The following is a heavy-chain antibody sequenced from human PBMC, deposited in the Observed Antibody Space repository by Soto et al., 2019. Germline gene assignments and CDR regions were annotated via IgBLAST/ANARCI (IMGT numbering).Heavy chain of an antibody. CDR2: ISGSGGST. Sequence: GGSLRLSCAASGFTFSSYAMSWVRQAPGKGLEWVSSISGSGGSTYYADSVKGRFTVSRDNSKNTLYLQMSSLRAEDTALYYCAKIVLLAGTPYWGQGTPVTVS. CDR1: GFTFSSYA. D-gene: IGHD2-21*02. CDR3: AKIVLLAGTPY. J-gene: IGHJ4*02. V-gene: IGHV3-23*01.